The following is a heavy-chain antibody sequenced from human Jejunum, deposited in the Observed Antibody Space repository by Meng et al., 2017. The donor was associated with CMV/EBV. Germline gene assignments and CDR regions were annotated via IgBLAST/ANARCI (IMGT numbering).Heavy chain of an antibody. J-gene: IGHJ4*02. Sequence: FRDYYMGWIRQAPGKGLGWVSYISSSGSTIYYANSVKGRFTISRDNAKNSLYLQMNSLRAEDTAVYYCAREERGLEGGGSCPFDYWGQGTLVTVSS. V-gene: IGHV3-11*01. CDR2: ISSSGSTI. CDR1: FRDYY. CDR3: AREERGLEGGGSCPFDY. D-gene: IGHD2-15*01.